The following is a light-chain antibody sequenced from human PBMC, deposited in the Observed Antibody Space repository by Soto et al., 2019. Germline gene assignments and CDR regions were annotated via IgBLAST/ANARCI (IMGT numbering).Light chain of an antibody. CDR1: SNGGKS. Sequence: SYELTQPPSVSVAPGQTARITCGTKSNGGKSIHWYQQKPGQAPALIVYDDNDRPSGIPERFSGSNSGNRATLTISRVEVGDEADYYCQTRDSSRGLEVFGGGTKLTVL. CDR2: DDN. J-gene: IGLJ2*01. CDR3: QTRDSSRGLEV. V-gene: IGLV3-21*02.